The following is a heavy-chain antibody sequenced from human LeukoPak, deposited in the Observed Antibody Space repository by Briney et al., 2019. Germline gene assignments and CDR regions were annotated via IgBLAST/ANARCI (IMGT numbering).Heavy chain of an antibody. CDR3: ARVVRGVVTSNWFDP. CDR1: GDSLNTYY. D-gene: IGHD2-21*02. Sequence: SETLSLTRTVSGDSLNTYYWTWIRQTPGKELEWIGFVASSGTSNYNPSLKSRVSISIGTSKNQFSLALTSVTPADTAVYYCARVVRGVVTSNWFDPWGQGTLVSVSS. J-gene: IGHJ5*02. V-gene: IGHV4-59*01. CDR2: VASSGTS.